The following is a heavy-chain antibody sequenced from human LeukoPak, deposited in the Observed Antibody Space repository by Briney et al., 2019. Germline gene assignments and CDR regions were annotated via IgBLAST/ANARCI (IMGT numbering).Heavy chain of an antibody. CDR1: GFTFSSYG. J-gene: IGHJ4*02. CDR2: IRYDGSNK. V-gene: IGHV3-30*02. Sequence: QPGGSLRLSCAASGFTFSSYGMHWVRQAPGKGLEGVAFIRYDGSNKYYADSVKGRFTISRDNSKNTLYLQMNSLRAEDTAVYYCAKDCSGGSCFDYWGQGTLVTVSS. CDR3: AKDCSGGSCFDY. D-gene: IGHD2-15*01.